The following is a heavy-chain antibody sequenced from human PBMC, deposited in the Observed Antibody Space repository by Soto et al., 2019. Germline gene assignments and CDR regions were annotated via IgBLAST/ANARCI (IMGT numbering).Heavy chain of an antibody. CDR2: IYYSGST. Sequence: PSETLSLTCTVSCGSISSGGYYWSWIRQHPGKGLEWIGYIYYSGSTYYNPSLKSRVTISVDTSKNQFSLKLSSVTAADTAVYYCARDRQYYDFWSGYYDYYYYGMDVWGQGTTVTVSS. D-gene: IGHD3-3*01. V-gene: IGHV4-31*03. J-gene: IGHJ6*02. CDR1: CGSISSGGYY. CDR3: ARDRQYYDFWSGYYDYYYYGMDV.